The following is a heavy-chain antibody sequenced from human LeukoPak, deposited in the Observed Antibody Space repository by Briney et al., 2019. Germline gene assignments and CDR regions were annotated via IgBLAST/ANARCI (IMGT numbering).Heavy chain of an antibody. D-gene: IGHD5-18*01. V-gene: IGHV4-59*01. CDR1: GGSISSYY. CDR3: ARAEGGYSYGHYYYYGMDV. J-gene: IGHJ6*04. CDR2: IYYSGST. Sequence: SETLYLTCNVSGGSISSYYWSWIRQPPGKGLEWIGYIYYSGSTNYNPSLKSRVTISVDTSKNQFSLKLSSVTAADTAVYYCARAEGGYSYGHYYYYGMDVWGKGTTVTVSS.